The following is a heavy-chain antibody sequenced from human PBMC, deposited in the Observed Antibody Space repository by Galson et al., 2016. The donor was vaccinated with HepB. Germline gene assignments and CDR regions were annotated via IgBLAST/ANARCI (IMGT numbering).Heavy chain of an antibody. CDR2: IIPMTGAA. CDR1: GGVFSNYA. D-gene: IGHD3-22*01. CDR3: AFPLYYENTGYYYEDCFHI. Sequence: SVRVSCKASGGVFSNYAFNWVRQAPGQGLEWMGGIIPMTGAANYARGLQARLTIGADESTTTVYMELTSPGSEDTAVYYCAFPLYYENTGYYYEDCFHIWGQGTMVTVSS. V-gene: IGHV1-69*13. J-gene: IGHJ3*02.